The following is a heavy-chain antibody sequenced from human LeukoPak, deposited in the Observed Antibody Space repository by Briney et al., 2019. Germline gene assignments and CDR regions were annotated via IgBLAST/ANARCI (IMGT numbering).Heavy chain of an antibody. J-gene: IGHJ3*02. Sequence: GGSLRLSCAASGFTVSSNYMSCVRQAPGKGLEWVSVIYSGGSTYYADPVKGRFTISRDNSKNTLYLQMNSLRAEDTAVYYCARSGYSGFYDAFDIWGQGTMVTVSS. CDR3: ARSGYSGFYDAFDI. V-gene: IGHV3-66*01. D-gene: IGHD5-12*01. CDR1: GFTVSSNY. CDR2: IYSGGST.